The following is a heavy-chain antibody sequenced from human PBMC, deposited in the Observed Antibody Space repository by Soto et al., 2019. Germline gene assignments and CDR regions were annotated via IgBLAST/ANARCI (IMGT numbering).Heavy chain of an antibody. D-gene: IGHD3-10*01. Sequence: GGSLRLSCAASGFTFRSYAMHWVRQAPGKGLEWVAVISNDGSKKYYADSVKGRFTISRDNSKNTLYLRMNNLGAGDSAVYYCARGEYYGSGNYFDYWGQGTLVTAPQ. J-gene: IGHJ4*02. V-gene: IGHV3-30-3*01. CDR1: GFTFRSYA. CDR3: ARGEYYGSGNYFDY. CDR2: ISNDGSKK.